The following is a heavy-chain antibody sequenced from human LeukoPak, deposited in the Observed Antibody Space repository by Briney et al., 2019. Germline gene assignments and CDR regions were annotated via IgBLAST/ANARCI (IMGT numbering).Heavy chain of an antibody. J-gene: IGHJ4*02. D-gene: IGHD3-10*01. CDR1: GLTFRAYS. V-gene: IGHV3-21*05. CDR3: ARVAGHYFDY. CDR2: ITSTSSDM. Sequence: GGSLRLSCAASGLTFRAYSLTGVRQAPGKGLEWVSFITSTSSDMLYADSVKGRFTVSRDNAKNTLYLQMDSLTAEDTAVYFCARVAGHYFDYWGQGSLVTVSS.